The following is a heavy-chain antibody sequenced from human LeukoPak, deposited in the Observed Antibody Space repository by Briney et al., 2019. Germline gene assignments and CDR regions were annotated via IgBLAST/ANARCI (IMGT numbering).Heavy chain of an antibody. CDR2: TYYRSKWYN. J-gene: IGHJ5*02. Sequence: LQTLSLTCALSGDSVSSNSATRSWIRQSPTRGLEWLGRTYYRSKWYNEYAVSVKSRITINLNTSKNQFSLQLSSVTPEDTAVYYCARGESSWFDPWGQGTLVTVSS. V-gene: IGHV6-1*01. D-gene: IGHD3-10*01. CDR1: GDSVSSNSAT. CDR3: ARGESSWFDP.